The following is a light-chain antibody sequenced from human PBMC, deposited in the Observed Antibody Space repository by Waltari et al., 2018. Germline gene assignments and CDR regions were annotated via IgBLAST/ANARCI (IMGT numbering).Light chain of an antibody. J-gene: IGKJ4*01. CDR2: DAS. Sequence: ELVLTQSPGTLSLSPGERATLSCRASQSVSSNYLAWYQQKPGQAPRLLSYDASNRATGVPDRFSGSGSGTDFTLTISRLEPEDFAVYYCHQYGSSPRTFGGGTKVEIE. V-gene: IGKV3-20*01. CDR3: HQYGSSPRT. CDR1: QSVSSNY.